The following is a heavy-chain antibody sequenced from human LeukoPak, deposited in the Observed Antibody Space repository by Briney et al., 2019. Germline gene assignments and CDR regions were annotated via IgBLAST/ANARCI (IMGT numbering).Heavy chain of an antibody. Sequence: QSGGSLRLFCAASGFTLSSYDMSWVRQAPGKGLELVSSISDTVGSTYSPDSVKAPFTLSIYNSTDTLYLQMISLRAQDTAVYYCAKGVIAAAGDWGQGTLVTVSS. V-gene: IGHV3-23*01. CDR3: AKGVIAAAGD. CDR2: ISDTVGST. CDR1: GFTLSSYD. D-gene: IGHD6-13*01. J-gene: IGHJ4*02.